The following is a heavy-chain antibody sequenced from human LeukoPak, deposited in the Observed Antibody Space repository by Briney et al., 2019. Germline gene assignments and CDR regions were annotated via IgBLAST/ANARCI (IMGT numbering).Heavy chain of an antibody. CDR3: AREGRIAAAGPLDY. J-gene: IGHJ4*02. Sequence: GGSLRLSCAASGFTFSSYGMHWVRQAPGKGLEWVSYISSSSSTIYYADSVKGRFTISRDNAKNSLYLQMNSLRAEDTAVYYCAREGRIAAAGPLDYWGQGTLVTVSS. D-gene: IGHD6-13*01. CDR2: ISSSSSTI. V-gene: IGHV3-48*04. CDR1: GFTFSSYG.